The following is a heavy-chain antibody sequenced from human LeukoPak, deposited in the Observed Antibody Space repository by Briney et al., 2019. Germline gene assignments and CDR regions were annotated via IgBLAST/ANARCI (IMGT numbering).Heavy chain of an antibody. D-gene: IGHD5-18*01. Sequence: PGRSLRLSCAASGFTFSSYTIHWVRQAPGKGLEWVALLSHDGANEYYADSVKGRFTISRDTSKNTLSLQMNSLRAEDTAVYYCARGATRGYSYGPPRPDYWGQGTLVTVSS. CDR2: LSHDGANE. J-gene: IGHJ4*02. CDR1: GFTFSSYT. V-gene: IGHV3-30-3*01. CDR3: ARGATRGYSYGPPRPDY.